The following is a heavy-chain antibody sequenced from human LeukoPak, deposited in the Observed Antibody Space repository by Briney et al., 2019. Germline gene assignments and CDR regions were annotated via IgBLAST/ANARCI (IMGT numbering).Heavy chain of an antibody. Sequence: GGSLRFSCAASGFTFSSYSMNWVRQAPGKGLEWVSYISSSSSTIYYADSVKGRFTISRDNAKNSLYLQMNSLRAEDTAVYYCAGLGCSSTTCFDYWGQGTLVTVSS. J-gene: IGHJ4*02. CDR1: GFTFSSYS. D-gene: IGHD2-2*01. CDR2: ISSSSSTI. CDR3: AGLGCSSTTCFDY. V-gene: IGHV3-48*01.